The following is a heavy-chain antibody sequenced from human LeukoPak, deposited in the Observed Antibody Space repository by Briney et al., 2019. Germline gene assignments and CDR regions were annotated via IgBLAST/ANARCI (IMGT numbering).Heavy chain of an antibody. CDR1: GFTFSTYA. CDR2: INQDGSEK. D-gene: IGHD1-14*01. CDR3: GRVQKTQTGGTPDY. J-gene: IGHJ4*02. V-gene: IGHV3-7*01. Sequence: GGSLRLACEASGFTFSTYAISWVRQAPGKGLEWVANINQDGSEKDYVDSVKGRFTISRDNAKNSLYLQVNSLRDDDTAVYYCGRVQKTQTGGTPDYWGQGTLVTVSS.